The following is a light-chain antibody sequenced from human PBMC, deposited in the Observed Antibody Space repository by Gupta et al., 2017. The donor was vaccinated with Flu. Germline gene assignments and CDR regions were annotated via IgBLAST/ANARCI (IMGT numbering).Light chain of an antibody. CDR2: GAS. Sequence: SVSPGERATLSCRASQSAKKNVAWYQQKTGQAPSRLIYGASTRATGVPTRFSGSGYENEFTLTISSLQSEEWAVYYCQQYNSMSPRTTRTFGEGTKVEIK. CDR1: QSAKKN. V-gene: IGKV3-15*01. J-gene: IGKJ4*02. CDR3: QQYNSMSPRTTRT.